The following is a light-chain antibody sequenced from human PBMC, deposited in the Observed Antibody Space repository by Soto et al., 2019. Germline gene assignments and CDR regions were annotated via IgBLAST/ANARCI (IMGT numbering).Light chain of an antibody. CDR2: DVS. CDR3: SSYTSSSPYV. Sequence: QSVLTQPASLSGSPGQSITISCTGTSSDVGGYNYVSWYQQHPGKAPKLMIYDVSNRPSGVSNRFSGSKSGNTASLTISGLQAEDEDDYYCSSYTSSSPYVFGTGTKVTVL. J-gene: IGLJ1*01. V-gene: IGLV2-14*01. CDR1: SSDVGGYNY.